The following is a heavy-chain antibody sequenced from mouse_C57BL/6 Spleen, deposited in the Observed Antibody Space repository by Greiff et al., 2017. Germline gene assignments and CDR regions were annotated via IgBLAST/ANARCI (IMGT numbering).Heavy chain of an antibody. Sequence: VQLQESGAELVKPGASVKMSCKASGYTFTSYWITWVKQRPGQGLEWIGDIYPGSGSTNYNEKFKSKATLTVDTSSSTAYMQLSSLTSEDSAVYYCARGDYDYDEYFDVWGTGTTVTVSS. D-gene: IGHD2-4*01. CDR2: IYPGSGST. CDR3: ARGDYDYDEYFDV. V-gene: IGHV1-55*01. J-gene: IGHJ1*03. CDR1: GYTFTSYW.